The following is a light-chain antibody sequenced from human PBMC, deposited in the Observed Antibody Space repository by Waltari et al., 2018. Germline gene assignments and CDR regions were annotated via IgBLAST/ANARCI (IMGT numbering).Light chain of an antibody. CDR2: TAS. Sequence: DIGLTQSPSSLSASVGDRVTITCRASQTIRDYLSWYKQRPGKAPNLLIDTASNLQSGVPPRCSGSGSGTDFTLTISSLQPEDFAMYYCQQSYNFPRTFGQGTKVEVK. J-gene: IGKJ1*01. CDR1: QTIRDY. V-gene: IGKV1-39*01. CDR3: QQSYNFPRT.